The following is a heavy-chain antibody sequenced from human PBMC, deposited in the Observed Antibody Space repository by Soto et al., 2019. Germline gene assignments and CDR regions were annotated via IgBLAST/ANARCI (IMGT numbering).Heavy chain of an antibody. CDR3: ARVEDIAARPDLRAFDI. J-gene: IGHJ3*02. Sequence: PSETLSLTCTVSGGSISSYYWSWIRQPPGKGLEWIGYIYYSGSTNYNPSLKSRVTISVDTSKNQFSLKLSSVTAADTAVYYCARVEDIAARPDLRAFDIWGQGTMVTVSS. CDR1: GGSISSYY. V-gene: IGHV4-59*01. D-gene: IGHD6-6*01. CDR2: IYYSGST.